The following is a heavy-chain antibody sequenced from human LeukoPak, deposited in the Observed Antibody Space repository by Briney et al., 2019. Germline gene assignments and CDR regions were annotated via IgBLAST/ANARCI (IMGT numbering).Heavy chain of an antibody. V-gene: IGHV4-59*01. CDR2: IYYSGST. CDR3: ARSGGYEPGAYAFDI. J-gene: IGHJ3*02. CDR1: GGSISSYY. Sequence: SETLSLTCTVSGGSISSYYWSWIRQPPGKGLEWIGYIYYSGSTNYNPSLKSRVTISVDTSKNQFSLKLSSVTAADTAVYYCARSGGYEPGAYAFDIWGQGTMVTVSS. D-gene: IGHD5-12*01.